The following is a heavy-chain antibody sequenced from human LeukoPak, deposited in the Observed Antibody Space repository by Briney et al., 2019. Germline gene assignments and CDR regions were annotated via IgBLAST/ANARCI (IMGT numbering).Heavy chain of an antibody. CDR2: IIPMLGPA. CDR1: GGTFSTYL. CDR3: ARGETNWGYGMDV. V-gene: IGHV1-69*13. Sequence: SVKVSCKASGGTFSTYLISWVRQAPGQGLEWMGGIIPMLGPANYAQKFQDRVTITADESTSTGYIELSSLTSEDTAVYYCARGETNWGYGMDVWGQGTTVTVSS. D-gene: IGHD7-27*01. J-gene: IGHJ6*02.